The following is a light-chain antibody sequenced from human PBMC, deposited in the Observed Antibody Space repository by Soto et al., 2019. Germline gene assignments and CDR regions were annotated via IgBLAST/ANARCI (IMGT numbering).Light chain of an antibody. CDR1: SSNIGAGYD. CDR2: GNS. Sequence: QSVLTQPPSVSGAPGQRVTISCTGSSSNIGAGYDVHWYQQLPGTAPKLLIYGNSNRPSGVPDRFSGSKSGTSASLAITGLQADDEADDYCQSSDSSRSGVVFGGGTKLTVL. V-gene: IGLV1-40*01. CDR3: QSSDSSRSGVV. J-gene: IGLJ2*01.